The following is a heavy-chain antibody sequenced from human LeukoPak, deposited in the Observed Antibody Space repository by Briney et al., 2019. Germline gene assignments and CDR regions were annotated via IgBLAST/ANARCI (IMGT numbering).Heavy chain of an antibody. J-gene: IGHJ5*02. CDR2: ISSSGSTI. V-gene: IGHV3-48*03. D-gene: IGHD5-12*01. CDR3: ATLPSGYDSWFDP. Sequence: GGSLRLSCAASGFTFSSYEMNWVRQAPGKGLEWVSYISSSGSTIYYADSVKGRFTISRDNAKNSLYLQVNSLRAEDTAVYYCATLPSGYDSWFDPWGQGTLVTVSS. CDR1: GFTFSSYE.